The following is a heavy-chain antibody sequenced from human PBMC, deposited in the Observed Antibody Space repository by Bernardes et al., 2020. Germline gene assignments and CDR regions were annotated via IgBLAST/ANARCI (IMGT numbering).Heavy chain of an antibody. CDR1: GGSISSGDYY. Sequence: SETLSLTCTVSGGSISSGDYYWSWIRQPPGKGLEWIGYIYYSGSTYYNPSLKSRVTISVDTSKNQFSLKLSSVTAADTAVYYCARGYSYGTISFDYWGQGTLVTVSS. CDR2: IYYSGST. J-gene: IGHJ4*02. CDR3: ARGYSYGTISFDY. V-gene: IGHV4-30-4*01. D-gene: IGHD5-18*01.